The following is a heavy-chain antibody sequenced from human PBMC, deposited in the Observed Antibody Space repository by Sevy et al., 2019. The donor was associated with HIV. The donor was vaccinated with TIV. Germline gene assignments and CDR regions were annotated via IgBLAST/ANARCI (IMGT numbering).Heavy chain of an antibody. V-gene: IGHV3-7*03. CDR2: INQDGSAK. Sequence: GGSLRLSCAASGFNFNDYWMNWVRQAPGKGLEWVANINQDGSAKYYVDSAKGRFTISRDNAKNSLYLQMNSLRADDTAVYYCEAIATAGRDYWGQGTLVTVSS. J-gene: IGHJ4*02. CDR3: EAIATAGRDY. D-gene: IGHD6-13*01. CDR1: GFNFNDYW.